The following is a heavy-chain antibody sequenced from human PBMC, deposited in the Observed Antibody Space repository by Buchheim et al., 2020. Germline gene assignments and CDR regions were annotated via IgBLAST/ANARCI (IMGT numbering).Heavy chain of an antibody. V-gene: IGHV3-48*03. D-gene: IGHD5-12*01. J-gene: IGHJ4*02. CDR3: ARGGYTYSYTY. Sequence: EVQLVESGGGLVQPGGSLRLSCAASGFTFSSFEMNWVRQAPGKGLEWVSYISSSASTIYYADSVKGRFTISRDNAKNSLFLQMNSLRAEDTAAYYCARGGYTYSYTYWGQGTL. CDR2: ISSSASTI. CDR1: GFTFSSFE.